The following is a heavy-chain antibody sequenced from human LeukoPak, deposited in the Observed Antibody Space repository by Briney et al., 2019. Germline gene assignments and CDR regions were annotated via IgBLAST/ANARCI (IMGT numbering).Heavy chain of an antibody. CDR1: GGSISGYY. CDR2: IYHSGST. V-gene: IGHV4-38-2*02. CDR3: ARDYCDSTTNRPHLY. Sequence: PSETLSLTCTVSGGSISGYYWGWIRQPPGKGLEWIGSIYHSGSTYYNPSLKSRVTISVDTSKNQFSLKLSSVTAADTAVYYCARDYCDSTTNRPHLYWGQGTLVTVSS. D-gene: IGHD3-22*01. J-gene: IGHJ4*02.